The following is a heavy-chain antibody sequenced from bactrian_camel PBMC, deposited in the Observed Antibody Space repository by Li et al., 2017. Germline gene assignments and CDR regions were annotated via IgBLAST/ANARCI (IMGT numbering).Heavy chain of an antibody. J-gene: IGHJ4*01. CDR1: GFTFSSYR. CDR2: IDSDNGDI. D-gene: IGHD1*01. V-gene: IGHV3S6*01. CDR3: AAGRRSWRVGCQGPIQYDY. Sequence: VQLVESGGGLVEPGGSLRLSCAASGFTFSSYRMYWVRQAPGKGLERVSAIDSDNGDIQYADSVKGRFVISRDNAKNTLYLQMTSLKAEDTAMYYCAAGRRSWRVGCQGPIQYDYWSQGTQVTVS.